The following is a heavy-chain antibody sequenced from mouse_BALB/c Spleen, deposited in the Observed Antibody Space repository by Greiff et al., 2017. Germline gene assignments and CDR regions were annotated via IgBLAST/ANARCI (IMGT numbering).Heavy chain of an antibody. V-gene: IGHV2-6-7*01. CDR3: ARDAGNHFWYFDV. D-gene: IGHD2-1*01. CDR2: IWGDGST. Sequence: VQGVESGPGLVAPSQSLSITCTVSGFSLTGYGVNWVRQPPGKGLEWLGMIWGDGSTDYNSALKSRLSISKDNSKSQVFLKMNSLQTDDTARYYCARDAGNHFWYFDVWGAGTTVTVSS. J-gene: IGHJ1*01. CDR1: GFSLTGYG.